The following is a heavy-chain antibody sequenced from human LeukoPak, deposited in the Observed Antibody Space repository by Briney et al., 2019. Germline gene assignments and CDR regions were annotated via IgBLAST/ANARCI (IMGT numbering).Heavy chain of an antibody. CDR3: ARHFKHVRSGTQHWFDP. D-gene: IGHD1-14*01. J-gene: IGHJ5*02. Sequence: PSETLSLTCTVSGGSITSYYWSWIRQPPGKGPEWIGYIYSSGSTNYNPSLRRRLTISVDTSKNQFSLKLNSVTAADTAVYYCARHFKHVRSGTQHWFDPWGQGTLVTVSS. V-gene: IGHV4-4*09. CDR1: GGSITSYY. CDR2: IYSSGST.